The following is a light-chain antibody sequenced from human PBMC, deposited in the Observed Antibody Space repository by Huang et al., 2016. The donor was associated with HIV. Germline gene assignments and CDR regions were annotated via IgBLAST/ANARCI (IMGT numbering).Light chain of an antibody. CDR1: QNVSSN. CDR3: QQYNNWPPGYT. J-gene: IGKJ2*01. Sequence: EIVMTQSPAILSVSQGERVTLSCRASQNVSSNLAWYQQKPGQAPRLPIYGASTRATRIPARFSGSGSGTEFTLTVSSLHSEDFAVYYCQQYNNWPPGYTFGQGTNLEIK. V-gene: IGKV3-15*01. CDR2: GAS.